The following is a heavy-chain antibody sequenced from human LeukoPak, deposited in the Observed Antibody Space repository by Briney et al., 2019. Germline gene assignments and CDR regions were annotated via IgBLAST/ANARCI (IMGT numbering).Heavy chain of an antibody. CDR2: IYYSGST. V-gene: IGHV4-39*07. CDR1: GGSISSSSYY. Sequence: SETLSLTCTVSGGSISSSSYYWGWIRQPPGKGLEWIGSIYYSGSTYYNPSLKSRVTISVDTSKNQFSLKLSSVTAADTAVYYCARLKVVGATKSYYYYYMDVWGKGTTVTVSS. J-gene: IGHJ6*03. CDR3: ARLKVVGATKSYYYYYMDV. D-gene: IGHD1-26*01.